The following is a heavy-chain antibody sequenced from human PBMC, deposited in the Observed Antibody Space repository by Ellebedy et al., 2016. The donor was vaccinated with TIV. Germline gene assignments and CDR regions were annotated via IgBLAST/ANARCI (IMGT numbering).Heavy chain of an antibody. Sequence: ASVKVSXKTSSYTFTRFGISWVRQAPGQGLEWVAWISAYNVNTDFAQKLQGRVTMTTDASTSTAYMELGRLRSDDTAMYYCARVSSSTWGHAFDIWGQGTMVTVSS. CDR2: ISAYNVNT. J-gene: IGHJ3*02. D-gene: IGHD2-2*01. CDR1: SYTFTRFG. V-gene: IGHV1-18*01. CDR3: ARVSSSTWGHAFDI.